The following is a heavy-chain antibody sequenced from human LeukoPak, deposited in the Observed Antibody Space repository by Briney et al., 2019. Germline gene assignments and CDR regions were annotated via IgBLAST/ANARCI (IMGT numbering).Heavy chain of an antibody. CDR2: IYYSGST. CDR1: GGSISSYY. V-gene: IGHV4-59*01. Sequence: SETLCLTCTVSGGSISSYYWSWIRHPPGKGLEWIEYIYYSGSTNYNPSLKSRVTISVDMSKNQFSLKLSSVTAADTAVYYCARGIDSGYDLYGFDSWGQGTLVTVSS. J-gene: IGHJ4*02. D-gene: IGHD5-12*01. CDR3: ARGIDSGYDLYGFDS.